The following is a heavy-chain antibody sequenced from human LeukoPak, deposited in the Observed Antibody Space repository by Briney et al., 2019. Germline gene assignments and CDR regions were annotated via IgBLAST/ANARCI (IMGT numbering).Heavy chain of an antibody. J-gene: IGHJ4*02. CDR3: ARQTGSGLFILP. V-gene: IGHV4-39*01. D-gene: IGHD3/OR15-3a*01. Sequence: KASETLSLTCTVSGGSISITSYYWGWIRQPPGKGLEWIGSMYSSGSTYYNPSLKSRVTISVDTSKNQFSLKLSSVTAADTAVYYCARQTGSGLFILPGGQGTLVTVSS. CDR2: MYSSGST. CDR1: GGSISITSYY.